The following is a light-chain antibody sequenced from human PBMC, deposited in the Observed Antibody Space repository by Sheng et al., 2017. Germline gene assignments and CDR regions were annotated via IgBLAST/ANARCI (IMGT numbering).Light chain of an antibody. CDR3: QVWDSDTAF. J-gene: IGLJ2*01. CDR2: GDT. CDR1: NIGGKS. V-gene: IGLV3-21*02. Sequence: SYVLTQPLSVSVAPGETARITCGGNNIGGKSVHWYHQKPGQAPVLVVYGDTDRPSGIPERFSGSNSGDTATLTITRVEAGDEAVYYCQVWDSDTAFFGGGTDLTVL.